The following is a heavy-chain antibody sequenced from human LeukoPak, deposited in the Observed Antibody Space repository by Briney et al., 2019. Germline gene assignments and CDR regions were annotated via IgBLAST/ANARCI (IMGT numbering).Heavy chain of an antibody. CDR2: INPSGGST. D-gene: IGHD6-19*01. CDR1: GYTFTSYY. V-gene: IGHV1-46*01. Sequence: ASVKVSCKASGYTFTSYYMHWVRQAPGQGLEWMGIINPSGGSTSYAQKFQGRVTMTRDTSTSTVYMELSSLRSEDTAVYYCARVVYSSGWYGGDAFDIWGQGTMVTVSS. CDR3: ARVVYSSGWYGGDAFDI. J-gene: IGHJ3*02.